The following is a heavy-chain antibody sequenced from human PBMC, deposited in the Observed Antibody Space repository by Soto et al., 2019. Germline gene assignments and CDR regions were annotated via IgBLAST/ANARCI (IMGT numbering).Heavy chain of an antibody. J-gene: IGHJ5*02. Sequence: SVKVSCKASGYTFTKHDINWVRQATVHGLEWMGWMNPNTGNTVYAQKFQGRVTMTRNTSITTAYMELSSLRSDDTAVYYCARGQHYDFWSGYNWFDPWGQGTLVTV. V-gene: IGHV1-8*01. CDR3: ARGQHYDFWSGYNWFDP. D-gene: IGHD3-3*01. CDR1: GYTFTKHD. CDR2: MNPNTGNT.